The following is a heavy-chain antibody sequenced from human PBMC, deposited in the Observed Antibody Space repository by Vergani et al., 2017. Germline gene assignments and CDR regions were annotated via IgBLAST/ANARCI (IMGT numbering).Heavy chain of an antibody. V-gene: IGHV4-38-2*02. J-gene: IGHJ4*02. CDR2: VFHSGSA. CDR1: GYSISRGYY. D-gene: IGHD2-21*01. CDR3: ARGALWWFRQIDS. Sequence: QVQLQESGPGLVKPSETLSLTCSVSGYSISRGYYWGWIRQPPGKGLEWIATVFHSGSAYYNPSLRRRVTISVETSKNQFSLRLTTLTAADTAVYYCARGALWWFRQIDSWGQGTLVTVSS.